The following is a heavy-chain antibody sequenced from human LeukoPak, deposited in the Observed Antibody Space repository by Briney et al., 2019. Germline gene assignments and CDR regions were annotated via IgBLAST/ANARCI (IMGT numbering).Heavy chain of an antibody. D-gene: IGHD3-22*01. CDR3: ARDLGYYDSSGYYRGAEYFQH. CDR1: GFTFTTYW. Sequence: GGSLRLSCAASGFTFTTYWMSWVRQPPGKGLEWVANIKQDGTEKYYVDSVKGRFTISRDNAKNSLYLQMNSLRAEDTAVYYCARDLGYYDSSGYYRGAEYFQHWGQGTLVTVSS. J-gene: IGHJ1*01. V-gene: IGHV3-7*03. CDR2: IKQDGTEK.